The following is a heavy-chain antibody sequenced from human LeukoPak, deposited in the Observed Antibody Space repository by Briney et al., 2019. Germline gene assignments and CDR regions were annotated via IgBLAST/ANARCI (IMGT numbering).Heavy chain of an antibody. D-gene: IGHD2-2*01. V-gene: IGHV3-30*03. Sequence: GGSLRLSCAASGFTFSSYGMHWVRQAPGKGLEGVAVISYDGSNKYYADSVKGRFTISRDNSKNTLYLQMNSLRAEDTAVYYCGSLHCSSTSCYDDYWGQGTLVTVSS. CDR3: GSLHCSSTSCYDDY. J-gene: IGHJ4*02. CDR2: ISYDGSNK. CDR1: GFTFSSYG.